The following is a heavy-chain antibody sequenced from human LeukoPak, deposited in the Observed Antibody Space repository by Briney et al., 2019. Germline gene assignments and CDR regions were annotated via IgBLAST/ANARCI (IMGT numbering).Heavy chain of an antibody. CDR1: GFTFSSYG. V-gene: IGHV3-30*02. CDR3: AKDGFSEVTIFGVLYGCDP. Sequence: GGSLRLSCAASGFTFSSYGMHWVRQAPGKGLEWVAFIRYDGSNKYYADSVKGRFTISRDNSKNTLYLQMNSLRAEDTAVYYCAKDGFSEVTIFGVLYGCDPWGQGTLVTVSS. D-gene: IGHD3-3*01. J-gene: IGHJ5*02. CDR2: IRYDGSNK.